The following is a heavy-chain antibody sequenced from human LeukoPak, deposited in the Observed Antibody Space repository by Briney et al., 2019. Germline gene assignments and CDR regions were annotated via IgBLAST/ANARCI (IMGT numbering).Heavy chain of an antibody. CDR1: GFTFSSYG. Sequence: PGRSLRLSCAASGFTFSSYGMHWVRQAPGKGLEWVAVISYDGSNKYYADSVKGRFTISRDNSKNTLYLQMNSLRAEDTAVYYCAKEGGASYCSGGSCYGGGFDYWGQGTLVTVSS. J-gene: IGHJ4*02. CDR3: AKEGGASYCSGGSCYGGGFDY. V-gene: IGHV3-30*18. CDR2: ISYDGSNK. D-gene: IGHD2-15*01.